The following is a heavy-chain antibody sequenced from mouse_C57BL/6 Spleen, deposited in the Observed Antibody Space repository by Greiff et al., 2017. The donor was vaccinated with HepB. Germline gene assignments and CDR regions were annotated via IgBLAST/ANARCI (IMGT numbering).Heavy chain of an antibody. CDR3: TRWGAMDY. CDR2: IDPETGGT. V-gene: IGHV1-15*01. Sequence: VKLVESGAELVRPGASVTLSCKASGYTFTDYEMHWVKQTPVHGLEWIGAIDPETGGTAYNQKFKGKAILTADKSSSTAYMELRSLTSEDSAVYYCTRWGAMDYWGQGTSVTVSS. CDR1: GYTFTDYE. J-gene: IGHJ4*01.